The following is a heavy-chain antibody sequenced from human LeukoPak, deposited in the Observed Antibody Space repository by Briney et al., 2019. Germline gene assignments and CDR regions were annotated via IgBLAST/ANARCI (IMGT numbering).Heavy chain of an antibody. CDR2: TNSGGAST. Sequence: KSGGSLRLSCATSGFPFSDFSMSWVRQAPGKGLEWISTTNSGGASTYYAESVKGRFTISRDNSKNTLYLQMSSLRVEDTAVYYCAKQSYARSLGEGGPGTLVSVSS. D-gene: IGHD2-8*01. J-gene: IGHJ4*02. CDR1: GFPFSDFS. V-gene: IGHV3-23*01. CDR3: AKQSYARSLGE.